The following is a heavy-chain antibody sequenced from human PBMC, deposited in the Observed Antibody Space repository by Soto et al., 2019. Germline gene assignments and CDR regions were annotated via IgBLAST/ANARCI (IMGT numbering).Heavy chain of an antibody. CDR1: GFTFSSYA. CDR3: VARDGYYDFWSGYSWFDP. CDR2: ISSNGGST. J-gene: IGHJ5*02. D-gene: IGHD3-3*01. Sequence: PGGSLRLSCSASGFTFSSYAMHWVRQAPGKGLEYVSAISSNGGSTYYADSVKGRFTISRDNSKNTLYLQMSSLRAEDTAVYYCVARDGYYDFWSGYSWFDPWGQRTLVTVSS. V-gene: IGHV3-64D*08.